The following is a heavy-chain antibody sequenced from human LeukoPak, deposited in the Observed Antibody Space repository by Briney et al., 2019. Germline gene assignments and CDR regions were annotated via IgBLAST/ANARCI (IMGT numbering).Heavy chain of an antibody. CDR2: ITSSGDAT. D-gene: IGHD2-2*02. CDR1: GFTFNIYS. CDR3: AKDAYCSSTSCYSPYY. J-gene: IGHJ4*02. V-gene: IGHV3-23*01. Sequence: GGSLRVSCAASGFTFNIYSMSWVRQAPGKGLEWVSSITSSGDATFYADSVKDRFTISRDNSKNTLYPQMNSLRAEDTAVYYCAKDAYCSSTSCYSPYYWGQGTLVTVSS.